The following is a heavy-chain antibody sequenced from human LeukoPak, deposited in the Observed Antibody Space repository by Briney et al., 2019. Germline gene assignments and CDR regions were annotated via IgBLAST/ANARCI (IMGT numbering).Heavy chain of an antibody. CDR3: ARLGSGYSYGFDY. Sequence: SETLSLTCTVSGGSISSSSYYWGWIRQPPEKGLEWIGNIYYSGSTYYNPSLKSRVTISVDTPENQFSLKLSSVTAADTAVYYCARLGSGYSYGFDYWGQGTLVTVSS. J-gene: IGHJ4*02. D-gene: IGHD5-18*01. CDR2: IYYSGST. CDR1: GGSISSSSYY. V-gene: IGHV4-39*01.